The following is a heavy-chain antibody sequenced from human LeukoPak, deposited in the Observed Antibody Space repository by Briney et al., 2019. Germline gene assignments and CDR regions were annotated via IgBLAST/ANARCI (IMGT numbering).Heavy chain of an antibody. CDR2: IYSGGST. V-gene: IGHV3-53*04. J-gene: IGHJ4*02. D-gene: IGHD3/OR15-3a*01. CDR1: GFTVSSNY. Sequence: GGSLRLSCAASGFTVSSNYMSWVRQASGKGLEWVSVIYSGGSTYYADSVKGRFTISRHNSKNKLYLQMNSLRAEDTAVYYCARGRLGTFDYWGQGTLVTVSS. CDR3: ARGRLGTFDY.